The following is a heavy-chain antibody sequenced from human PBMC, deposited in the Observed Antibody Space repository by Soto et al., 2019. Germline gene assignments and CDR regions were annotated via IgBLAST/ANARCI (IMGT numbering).Heavy chain of an antibody. CDR2: IIPIFGTA. CDR3: ATGGSGWDLYFDY. V-gene: IGHV1-69*06. J-gene: IGHJ4*02. Sequence: SVKVSCTASGGAFSSYAISWVRQAPGQGLEWMGGIIPIFGTANYAQKFQGRVTMTEDTSTDTAYMELSSLRSEDTAVYYCATGGSGWDLYFDYWRQGTLVTVSS. D-gene: IGHD6-19*01. CDR1: GGAFSSYA.